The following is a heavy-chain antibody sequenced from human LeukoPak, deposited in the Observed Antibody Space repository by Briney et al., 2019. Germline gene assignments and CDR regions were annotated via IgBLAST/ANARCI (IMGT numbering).Heavy chain of an antibody. J-gene: IGHJ5*02. CDR3: ASSGRLGNWFDP. CDR1: GGTFSSYA. CDR2: IIPIFGTA. Sequence: GSSVNVSCKASGGTFSSYAISWVRQAPGQGLEWMGGIIPIFGTANYAQKFQGRVTITADESTSTVYMELSSLRSEDTAVYYCASSGRLGNWFDPWGQGTLVTVSS. V-gene: IGHV1-69*01. D-gene: IGHD2-15*01.